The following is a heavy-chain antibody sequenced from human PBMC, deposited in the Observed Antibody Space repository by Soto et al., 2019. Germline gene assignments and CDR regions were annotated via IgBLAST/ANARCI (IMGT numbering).Heavy chain of an antibody. CDR1: GGSFSGYY. D-gene: IGHD3-3*01. J-gene: IGHJ6*03. Sequence: QVQLQQWGAGLLKPSETLSLTCAVYGGSFSGYYWSWIRQPPGKGLEWIGEINHSGSTNYNPSLKSRVTISVDTSKNQFSLKLSSVTAADTAVYYCARGRLLRFHAPYYMDVWGKGTTVTVSS. V-gene: IGHV4-34*01. CDR2: INHSGST. CDR3: ARGRLLRFHAPYYMDV.